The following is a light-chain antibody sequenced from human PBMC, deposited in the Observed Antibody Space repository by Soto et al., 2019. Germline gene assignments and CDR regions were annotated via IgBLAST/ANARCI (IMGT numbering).Light chain of an antibody. J-gene: IGKJ1*01. CDR3: QQAHSFPWT. V-gene: IGKV1-12*01. CDR1: QGISSW. Sequence: IQMTQSPSSVSASVGDRVTITCRASQGISSWLAWFQQKPGKAPNLLIYVASNLQTGVPSRFSGSGSGTDFTLTISSLQPEDFATYYFQQAHSFPWTFGQGTKVEIK. CDR2: VAS.